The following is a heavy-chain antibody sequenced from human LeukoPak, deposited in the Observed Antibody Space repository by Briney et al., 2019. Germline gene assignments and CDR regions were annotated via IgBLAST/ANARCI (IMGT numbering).Heavy chain of an antibody. D-gene: IGHD6-13*01. J-gene: IGHJ4*02. CDR2: IYYSGST. Sequence: PSETLSLTCTVSGGSISSYYWSWIRQPPGKGLEWIGYIYYSGSTNYNPSLKSRVTISVDTSKNQFSLKLSSVTAADTAVYYCARDGIAAAGPPDYWGQGTLVTVSS. CDR3: ARDGIAAAGPPDY. CDR1: GGSISSYY. V-gene: IGHV4-59*12.